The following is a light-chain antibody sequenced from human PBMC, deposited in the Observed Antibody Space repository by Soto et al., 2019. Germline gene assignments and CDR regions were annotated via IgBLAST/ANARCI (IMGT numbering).Light chain of an antibody. CDR1: QSVNSD. V-gene: IGKV3-15*01. CDR2: GAS. Sequence: EIEMTQSPATLSVSPGERATLSCRASQSVNSDLVWYQQKPGQPPRLLIYGASTRATGIPARFSGSGSGTEFTLTISSLQSEDYAIYYCQQYNKWPRTFGQGTKVEIK. J-gene: IGKJ1*01. CDR3: QQYNKWPRT.